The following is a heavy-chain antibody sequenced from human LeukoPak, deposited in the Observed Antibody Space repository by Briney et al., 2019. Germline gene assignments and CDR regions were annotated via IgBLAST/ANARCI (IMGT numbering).Heavy chain of an antibody. D-gene: IGHD2/OR15-2a*01. CDR1: GFTFSSYA. V-gene: IGHV3-23*01. J-gene: IGHJ6*02. Sequence: GGSLRLSCAASGFTFSSYAMTWVRQAPGGGLEWISAISGSTNTPYYADSVKGRFTISRDNSKNTLYLQMISLRAGDTAVYYCAKSGEVLRTTYYGMDVWGQGTTVTVSS. CDR2: ISGSTNTP. CDR3: AKSGEVLRTTYYGMDV.